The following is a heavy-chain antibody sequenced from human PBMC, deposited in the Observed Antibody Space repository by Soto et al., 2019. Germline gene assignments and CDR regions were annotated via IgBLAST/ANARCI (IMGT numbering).Heavy chain of an antibody. J-gene: IGHJ4*02. D-gene: IGHD5-18*01. CDR1: GGSISSGDYY. CDR3: AREGELSGYSYGPFDY. V-gene: IGHV4-30-4*01. CDR2: IYYSGST. Sequence: PSETLSLTCTVSGGSISSGDYYWSWIRQPPGKGLEWIGYIYYSGSTYYNPSLKSRVTISVDTSKNQFSLKLSSVTAADTAVYYCAREGELSGYSYGPFDYWGQGTLVTVSS.